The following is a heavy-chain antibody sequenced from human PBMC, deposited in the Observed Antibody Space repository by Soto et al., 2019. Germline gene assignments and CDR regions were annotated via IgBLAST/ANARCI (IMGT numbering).Heavy chain of an antibody. Sequence: QVQLVQSGAEVKKPGSSVKVSCKASGGTFSSYAITWVRQAPGQGLEWMGGIIPIFGTANYAQKFQGRVTITADESTSTAYMELSSLRSEDTALYSCARDRGPSSGYYPYWFDPWGQGTLVTVSS. CDR3: ARDRGPSSGYYPYWFDP. V-gene: IGHV1-69*12. J-gene: IGHJ5*02. D-gene: IGHD3-22*01. CDR1: GGTFSSYA. CDR2: IIPIFGTA.